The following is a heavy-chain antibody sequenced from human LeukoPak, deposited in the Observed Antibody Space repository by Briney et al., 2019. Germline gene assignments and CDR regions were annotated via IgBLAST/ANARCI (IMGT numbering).Heavy chain of an antibody. J-gene: IGHJ4*02. CDR1: GGSISSYY. D-gene: IGHD3-22*01. CDR2: IYYSGST. CDR3: ARRTYFYDSSGYYFDY. Sequence: SETLSLTCTVSGGSISSYYWSWIRQPPGKGLEGIGYIYYSGSTNYNPSLKSRVTISVDTSKNQFSLKLSSVTAADTAVYYCARRTYFYDSSGYYFDYWGQGTLVTVSS. V-gene: IGHV4-59*01.